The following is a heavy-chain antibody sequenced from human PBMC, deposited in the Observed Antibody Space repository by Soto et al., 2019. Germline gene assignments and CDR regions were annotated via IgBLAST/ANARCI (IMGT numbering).Heavy chain of an antibody. CDR2: INPNSGVT. Sequence: QVQLVQSGAEVKKPGASVKVSCKASGYTFTEYSMNWVRQAPGQGLEWMGWINPNSGVTNYAQNFQGRVTMTRDTSITTAYMELSRLRSDDTEVYYCARVASGSYWLNAFDCWRQGTMVTVSS. D-gene: IGHD1-26*01. V-gene: IGHV1-2*02. CDR3: ARVASGSYWLNAFDC. CDR1: GYTFTEYS. J-gene: IGHJ3*01.